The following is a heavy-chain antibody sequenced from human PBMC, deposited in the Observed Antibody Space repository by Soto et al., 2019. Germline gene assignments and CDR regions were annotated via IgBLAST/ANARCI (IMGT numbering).Heavy chain of an antibody. Sequence: ETLSLTCTVSGGSISSYYWSWIRQPPGKGLEWIGYIYYSGSTNYNPSLKSRVTISVDTSKNQFSLKLSSVTAADTAVYYCARVGYSGSYYRVFDYWGQGTLVTAPQ. CDR3: ARVGYSGSYYRVFDY. CDR1: GGSISSYY. D-gene: IGHD1-26*01. V-gene: IGHV4-59*01. J-gene: IGHJ4*02. CDR2: IYYSGST.